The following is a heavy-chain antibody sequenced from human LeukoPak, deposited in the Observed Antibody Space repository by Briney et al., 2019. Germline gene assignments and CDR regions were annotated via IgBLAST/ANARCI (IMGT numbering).Heavy chain of an antibody. V-gene: IGHV3-23*01. CDR1: RFTFNNYA. CDR3: AKGGYSSGWGEGY. Sequence: PGGSLRLSCAAPRFTFNNYAMRWVRQAPGKGLEWVSAINGKGTRRYYTDSVKGRFAISRDNSKNTLYLQMNSLRAEDTAVYYCAKGGYSSGWGEGYWGQGTLVTVSS. D-gene: IGHD6-19*01. J-gene: IGHJ4*02. CDR2: INGKGTRR.